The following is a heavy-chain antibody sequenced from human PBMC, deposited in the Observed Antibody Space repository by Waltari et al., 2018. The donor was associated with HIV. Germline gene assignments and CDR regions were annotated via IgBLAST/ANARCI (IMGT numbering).Heavy chain of an antibody. V-gene: IGHV3-21*01. CDR2: SSSSSNFI. J-gene: IGHJ5*02. Sequence: EVHLVESGGGLVKRGGSLRLSGAASGFSFSSYGMNWVRQAPGKGRGWVSSSSSSSNFIYYADSVKGRITISRDNAKNSLYLQMNSLRAEDTAVYYCARDGGSPPNRWFDPWGQGTLVTVSS. CDR3: ARDGGSPPNRWFDP. D-gene: IGHD1-26*01. CDR1: GFSFSSYG.